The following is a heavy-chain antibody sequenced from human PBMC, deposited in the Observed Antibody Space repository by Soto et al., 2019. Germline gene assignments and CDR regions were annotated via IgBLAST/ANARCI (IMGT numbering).Heavy chain of an antibody. V-gene: IGHV1-46*01. CDR1: GYTFTSYY. J-gene: IGHJ4*02. CDR2: INPSGGST. D-gene: IGHD5-18*01. CDR3: ARVPVGWIQGDY. Sequence: QVQLVQSGAEVKKPGASVKVSCKASGYTFTSYYMHWVRQAPGQGLEWMGIINPSGGSTSYAQKCQGRVTMTRDTSTSTVYMELSSLRSEDTAVYYCARVPVGWIQGDYWGQGTLVTVSS.